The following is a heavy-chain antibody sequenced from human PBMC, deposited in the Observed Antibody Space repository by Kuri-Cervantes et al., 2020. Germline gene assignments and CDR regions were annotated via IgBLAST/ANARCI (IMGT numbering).Heavy chain of an antibody. V-gene: IGHV3-21*01. Sequence: LSLTCAASGFTFSSYSMNWVRQAPGKGLEWVSSISSSSSYIYYADSVKGRFTMSRDNAKNSLYLQMNSLRAEDTAVYYCATVGRAARPGYWGQGTLVTVSS. D-gene: IGHD6-6*01. CDR3: ATVGRAARPGY. J-gene: IGHJ4*02. CDR2: ISSSSSYI. CDR1: GFTFSSYS.